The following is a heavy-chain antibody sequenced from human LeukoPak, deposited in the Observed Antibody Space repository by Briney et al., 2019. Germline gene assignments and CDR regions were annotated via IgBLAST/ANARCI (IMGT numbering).Heavy chain of an antibody. CDR3: TRDRRDGYNYVDL. V-gene: IGHV4-59*01. Sequence: SETLSLTCTVSGGSISSSYDWSWIRQPPGKGLEWIGFIYYTGNTNYNPSLKSRVTISVDTSKNQVSLKLSSVTAADTAVYYCTRDRRDGYNYVDLWGQGTLVTVSS. J-gene: IGHJ5*02. D-gene: IGHD5-24*01. CDR1: GGSISSSYD. CDR2: IYYTGNT.